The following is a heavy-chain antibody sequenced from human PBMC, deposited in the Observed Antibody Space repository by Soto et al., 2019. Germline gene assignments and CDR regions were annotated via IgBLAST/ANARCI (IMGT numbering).Heavy chain of an antibody. CDR2: IYYSGST. Sequence: SETLSVTWTVSGGSISSSSYYWGWISKPPGKGLEWIGSIYYSGSTYYNPSLKSRVTISVDTSKNQFSLKLSSVTAADSSVYYCARGDYYYYYMDVWGKGTTVTVSS. CDR1: GGSISSSSYY. CDR3: ARGDYYYYYMDV. V-gene: IGHV4-39*01. J-gene: IGHJ6*03.